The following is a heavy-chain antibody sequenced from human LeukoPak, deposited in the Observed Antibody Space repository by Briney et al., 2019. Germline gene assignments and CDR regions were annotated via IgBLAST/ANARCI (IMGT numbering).Heavy chain of an antibody. V-gene: IGHV3-64*01. D-gene: IGHD3-22*01. CDR2: ISSNGGST. J-gene: IGHJ4*02. CDR1: GFTFSSYA. Sequence: GGSLRLSCAASGFTFSSYAMHWVRQAPGKGLEYVSAISSNGGSTYYANSVKGRFTISRDNSKNTLYLQMNSLRAEDTAVYYCAKGHYYDSSGYYAARAQFDYWGQGTLVTVSS. CDR3: AKGHYYDSSGYYAARAQFDY.